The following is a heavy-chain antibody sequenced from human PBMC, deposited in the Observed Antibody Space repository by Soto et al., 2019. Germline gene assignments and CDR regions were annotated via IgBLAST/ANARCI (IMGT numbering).Heavy chain of an antibody. D-gene: IGHD3-10*01. CDR3: ARDRSGSWSYHYYDMDV. CDR2: ISYDGGNK. J-gene: IGHJ6*02. V-gene: IGHV3-30-3*01. CDR1: GFTFSTYS. Sequence: GGSLRLSCAASGFTFSTYSMHWVRQAPGKGLEWAAVISYDGGNKYYADSVKGRFTISRDSSKNTLYLQMNSLRDEDTAVYYCARDRSGSWSYHYYDMDVWGRGTTVTVSS.